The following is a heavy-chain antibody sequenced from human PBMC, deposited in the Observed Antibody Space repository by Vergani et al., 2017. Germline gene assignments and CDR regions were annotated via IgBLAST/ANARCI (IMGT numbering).Heavy chain of an antibody. V-gene: IGHV4-4*07. J-gene: IGHJ6*03. CDR1: GGSISSYY. Sequence: QVQLQESGPGLVKPSETLSLTCTVSGGSISSYYCSWIRQPAGKGLEWIGRIYNSGSTNYNPSLKRRVTMSVDTSKNQFSLKLSSVTAAATAVYYCSRSYCSSTSCRSPDYYYYMDVWGKGTTVTVSS. CDR2: IYNSGST. CDR3: SRSYCSSTSCRSPDYYYYMDV. D-gene: IGHD2-2*01.